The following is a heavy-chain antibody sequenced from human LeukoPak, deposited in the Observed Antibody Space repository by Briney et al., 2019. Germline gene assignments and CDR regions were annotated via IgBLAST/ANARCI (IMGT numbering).Heavy chain of an antibody. CDR1: GGSISSYY. V-gene: IGHV4-59*01. CDR2: TYYSGST. Sequence: PSETLSLTCTVSGGSISSYYWSWIRQPPGKGLEWIGYTYYSGSTNYNPSLKSRVTISVDTSKNQFSLKLSSVTAADTAVYYCARGRGWLQSTPFDYWGQGTLVTVSS. D-gene: IGHD5-24*01. J-gene: IGHJ4*02. CDR3: ARGRGWLQSTPFDY.